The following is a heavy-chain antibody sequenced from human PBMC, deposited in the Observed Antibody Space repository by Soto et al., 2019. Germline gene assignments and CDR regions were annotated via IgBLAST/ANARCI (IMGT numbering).Heavy chain of an antibody. D-gene: IGHD1-26*01. V-gene: IGHV1-46*01. Sequence: ASVKVSCKASGYTFTSYYMHWVRQAPGQGLEWMGMINPSGGGTSYAQKFQGRVTMTRDTSTSTVYMELSSLRSEDTAVYYCAGVWIPSHSGCGMDVWGQGTTVTVSS. CDR2: INPSGGGT. CDR3: AGVWIPSHSGCGMDV. J-gene: IGHJ6*02. CDR1: GYTFTSYY.